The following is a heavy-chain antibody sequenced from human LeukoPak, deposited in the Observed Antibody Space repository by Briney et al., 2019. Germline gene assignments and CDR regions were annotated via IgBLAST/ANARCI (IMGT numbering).Heavy chain of an antibody. CDR1: GGSFSGYY. D-gene: IGHD3-10*01. V-gene: IGHV4-34*01. Sequence: PSETLSLTCAVYGGSFSGYYWSWIRQPPGKGLEWVGEINHSGSTNYNPSLKRRVTISVDTSKNQFSLKLSSVTAADTAVYYCARRTKYYYGSGSYWPTWGQGTLVTVSS. CDR3: ARRTKYYYGSGSYWPT. J-gene: IGHJ5*02. CDR2: INHSGST.